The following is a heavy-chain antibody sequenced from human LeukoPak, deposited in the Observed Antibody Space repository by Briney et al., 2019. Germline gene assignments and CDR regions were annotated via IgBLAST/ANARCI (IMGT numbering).Heavy chain of an antibody. CDR1: GFTFSSYA. J-gene: IGHJ3*02. D-gene: IGHD2-8*02. V-gene: IGHV3-23*01. CDR2: ISGSGGST. Sequence: GGSLRLSCAASGFTFSSYAMSWVRQAPGKGLEWVSAISGSGGSTYYADSVKGRFAISRDNSKNTLYLQMNSLRAEDTAVYYCAKNWWRPSDAFDIWGQGTMVTVSS. CDR3: AKNWWRPSDAFDI.